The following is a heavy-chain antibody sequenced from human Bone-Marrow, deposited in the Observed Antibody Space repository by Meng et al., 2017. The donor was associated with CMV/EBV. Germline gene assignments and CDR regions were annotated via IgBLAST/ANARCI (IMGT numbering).Heavy chain of an antibody. CDR1: GFTFSSYS. CDR3: SRDYRSVVDY. J-gene: IGHJ4*02. V-gene: IGHV3-21*01. CDR2: ISSSGSYI. Sequence: GESLKISCAASGFTFSSYSMNWVRQAPGKGPEWVSSISSSGSYIYYADSVKGRFTISRDNAKNSLYLQMNSLRAEDTAVYYCSRDYRSVVDYWGQGTLVTVSS. D-gene: IGHD4-23*01.